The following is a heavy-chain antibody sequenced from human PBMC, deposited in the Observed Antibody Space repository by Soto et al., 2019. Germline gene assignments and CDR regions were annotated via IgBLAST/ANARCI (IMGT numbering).Heavy chain of an antibody. CDR2: IYYSGST. J-gene: IGHJ5*02. Sequence: SETLSLTCTVSGGSISSGGYYWSWIRQHPGKGLEWIGYIYYSGSTYYEPSLKSRVTISVDTSKNQFSLKLNSVTAADTAVYYCARVSIVVVVAATRFDPWGQGTLVTVSS. V-gene: IGHV4-31*03. D-gene: IGHD2-15*01. CDR3: ARVSIVVVVAATRFDP. CDR1: GGSISSGGYY.